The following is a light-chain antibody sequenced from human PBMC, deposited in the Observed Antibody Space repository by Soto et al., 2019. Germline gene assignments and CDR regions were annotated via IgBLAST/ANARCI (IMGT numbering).Light chain of an antibody. J-gene: IGLJ7*01. CDR2: RNN. Sequence: QPVLTQPPSASGTPGQRVTISCSGSSSNIESNYVYWFQQLPGTAPKLLIYRNNQRPSGVPDRISGSKSGTSASLAISGLRSEDEADYYCAAWDDSLSGAVFGGGTQLTVL. CDR3: AAWDDSLSGAV. V-gene: IGLV1-47*01. CDR1: SSNIESNY.